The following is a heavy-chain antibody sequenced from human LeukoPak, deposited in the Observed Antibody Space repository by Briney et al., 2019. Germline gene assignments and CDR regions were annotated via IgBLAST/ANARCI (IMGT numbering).Heavy chain of an antibody. CDR3: ARKGATMIPWYFDL. D-gene: IGHD3-22*01. J-gene: IGHJ2*01. CDR1: GGSISSYS. CDR2: IYTSGGT. Sequence: SETLSLTCTVSGGSISSYSWSWIRQPAGKGLEWIGRIYTSGGTNYNPSLKSRVTISVDKSKNQFSLKLSSVTAADTAVYYCARKGATMIPWYFDLWGRGTLVTVSS. V-gene: IGHV4-4*07.